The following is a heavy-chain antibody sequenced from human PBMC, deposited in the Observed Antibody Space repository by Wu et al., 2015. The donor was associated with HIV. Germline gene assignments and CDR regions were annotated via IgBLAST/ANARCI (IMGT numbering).Heavy chain of an antibody. V-gene: IGHV1-8*01. CDR1: GDTLSTSS. Sequence: QVRLVQSGAEIKKPGSSVKVSCKTSGDTLSTSSLTWVRQATGQGLEWMGWMNPNNDNTGYTQRFQDRVTMTRNTSISTAYMELSSLRSEDTAVYYCARGQPHYYYYGMDVWGQGTTVTVSS. CDR3: ARGQPHYYYYGMDV. D-gene: IGHD1-14*01. J-gene: IGHJ6*02. CDR2: MNPNNDNT.